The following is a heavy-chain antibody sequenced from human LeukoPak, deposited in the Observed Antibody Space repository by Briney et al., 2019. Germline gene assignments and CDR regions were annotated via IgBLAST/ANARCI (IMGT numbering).Heavy chain of an antibody. J-gene: IGHJ4*02. V-gene: IGHV4-59*12. CDR1: GGSISSYY. D-gene: IGHD1-26*01. Sequence: QASETLSLTCTVAGGSISSYYWSWIRQPPGKGLEWIGYIYYSGSTNYNPSLKSRVTISVDTSKNQFSLKLSAVTAADTAVYYCARGGIVGATTRWGQGTLVTVSS. CDR3: ARGGIVGATTR. CDR2: IYYSGST.